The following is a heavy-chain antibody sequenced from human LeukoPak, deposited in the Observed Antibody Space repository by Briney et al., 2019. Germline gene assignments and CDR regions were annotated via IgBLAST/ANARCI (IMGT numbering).Heavy chain of an antibody. V-gene: IGHV1-46*01. CDR1: GYTFTSYY. J-gene: IGHJ4*02. CDR2: INPSGGST. CDR3: ARDGYCSSTSCYPYFDY. D-gene: IGHD2-2*03. Sequence: ASVKVSCKASGYTFTSYYMHWVRQAPGQGLEWMGIINPSGGSTSYAQKFQGRVTMTRDTSTSTVYMELSSLRSEDTAVYYCARDGYCSSTSCYPYFDYWGQGTLVTVSS.